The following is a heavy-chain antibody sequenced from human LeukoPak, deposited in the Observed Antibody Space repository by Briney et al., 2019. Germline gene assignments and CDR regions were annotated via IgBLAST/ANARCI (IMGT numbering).Heavy chain of an antibody. CDR2: IYYSGST. V-gene: IGHV4-59*08. D-gene: IGHD2-2*01. CDR1: GGSISSYY. Sequence: SSETLSLTCTVSGGSISSYYWRWLRQPPGKGLEWIGYIYYSGSTNYNPSLKSRVTISVDPSKNPFSLELSSVTAADTAVYYCAVGYCSSTSCLFDYWGEGTLVTVSS. CDR3: AVGYCSSTSCLFDY. J-gene: IGHJ4*02.